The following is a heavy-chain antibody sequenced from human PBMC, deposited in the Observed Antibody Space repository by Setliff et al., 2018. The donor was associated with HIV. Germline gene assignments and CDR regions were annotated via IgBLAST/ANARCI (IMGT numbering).Heavy chain of an antibody. V-gene: IGHV3-30*04. CDR2: ISHDGTNK. CDR3: VRQSVAVTYGMDV. CDR1: GLTFNSYA. J-gene: IGHJ6*02. D-gene: IGHD4-4*01. Sequence: PGGSLRLSCAASGLTFNSYAMHWVRQAPGKGLEWVAFISHDGTNKYYGDSVKGRFTISRDNSKNTLYVQIDSLRAEDTAVYYCVRQSVAVTYGMDVWGQGTAVTVSS.